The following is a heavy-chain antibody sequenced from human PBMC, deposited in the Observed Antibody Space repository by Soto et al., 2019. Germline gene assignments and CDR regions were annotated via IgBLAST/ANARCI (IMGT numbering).Heavy chain of an antibody. CDR2: IKSKTDGGTT. D-gene: IGHD2-2*01. CDR1: GFTFSNAW. CDR3: TTGGDIVVVPAAMDYYYYYMDV. J-gene: IGHJ6*03. V-gene: IGHV3-15*01. Sequence: GGSLRLSCVASGFTFSNAWMSWVRQAPGKGLEWVGRIKSKTDGGTTDYAAPVKGRFTISRDDSKNTLYLQMNSLKTEDTAVYYCTTGGDIVVVPAAMDYYYYYMDVWGKGTTVTVSS.